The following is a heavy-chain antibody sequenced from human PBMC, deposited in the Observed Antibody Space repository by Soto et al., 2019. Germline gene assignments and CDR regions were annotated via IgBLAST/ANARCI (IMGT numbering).Heavy chain of an antibody. D-gene: IGHD3-22*01. V-gene: IGHV1-69*06. CDR1: GGTFSSYA. CDR2: IIPIFGTA. J-gene: IGHJ1*01. CDR3: ALPPEYYYDSSGFHH. Sequence: SVKVSCKASGGTFSSYAISWVRQAPGQGLEWMGGIIPIFGTANYAQKFQGRVTITADKSTSTAYMELSSLRSEDTAVYYCALPPEYYYDSSGFHHWGQGTLVTGSS.